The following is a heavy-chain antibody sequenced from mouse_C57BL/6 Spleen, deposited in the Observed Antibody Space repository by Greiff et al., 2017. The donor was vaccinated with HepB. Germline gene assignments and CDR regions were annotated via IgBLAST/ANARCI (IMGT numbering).Heavy chain of an antibody. J-gene: IGHJ4*01. D-gene: IGHD1-1*02. CDR3: AGGKDAMDY. V-gene: IGHV1-69*01. CDR1: DYTFTSYW. CDR2: IDPSDSYT. Sequence: VQLQQSGAELVMPGASVKLSCKASDYTFTSYWMHWVKQRPGQGLEWIGEIDPSDSYTNYNQKFKGKSTLTVDKSSSTAYMQLSSLTSEDSAVYYCAGGKDAMDYWGQGTSVTVSS.